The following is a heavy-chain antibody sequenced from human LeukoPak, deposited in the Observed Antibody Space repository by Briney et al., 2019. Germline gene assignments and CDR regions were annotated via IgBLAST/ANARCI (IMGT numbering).Heavy chain of an antibody. V-gene: IGHV3-23*01. CDR3: AKRDGYYYFDY. CDR2: ISGSGGST. D-gene: IGHD3-22*01. Sequence: GGSLRLSCAASGFTFSSYAMSWVRQAPGKGLEWVSGISGSGGSTYYADSVKGRFTISRDNSKNTLYLQMNSLSAEDTAVYYCAKRDGYYYFDYWGQGTLVTVSS. CDR1: GFTFSSYA. J-gene: IGHJ4*02.